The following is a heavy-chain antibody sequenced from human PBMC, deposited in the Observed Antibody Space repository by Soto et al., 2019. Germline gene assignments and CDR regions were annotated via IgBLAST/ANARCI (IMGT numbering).Heavy chain of an antibody. V-gene: IGHV3-33*01. D-gene: IGHD5-18*01. CDR3: ARGKGGSYGYSATYYYYYGMDV. CDR1: GFTFSSYG. Sequence: PGGSLRLSCAASGFTFSSYGMHWVRQAPGKGLEWVAVIWYDGSNKYYADSVKGRFTISRDNSKNTLYLQMNSLRAEDTAVYYCARGKGGSYGYSATYYYYYGMDVWGQGTTVTVSS. J-gene: IGHJ6*02. CDR2: IWYDGSNK.